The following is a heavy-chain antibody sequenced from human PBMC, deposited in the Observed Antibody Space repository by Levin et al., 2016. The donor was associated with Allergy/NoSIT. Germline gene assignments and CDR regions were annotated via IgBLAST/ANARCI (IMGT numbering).Heavy chain of an antibody. CDR3: AREGHTSGRCGSFDT. CDR1: GFPFRSNP. J-gene: IGHJ3*01. Sequence: GGSLRLSCVASGFPFRSNPMHWVRQAPGKGLEWVAGISADGDSGYYAGSVEGRFTISRDNSKNILYLQLDSLTTEDTATFYCAREGHTSGRCGSFDTRGQGAMVTVSS. D-gene: IGHD3-16*01. CDR2: ISADGDSG. V-gene: IGHV3-30-3*01.